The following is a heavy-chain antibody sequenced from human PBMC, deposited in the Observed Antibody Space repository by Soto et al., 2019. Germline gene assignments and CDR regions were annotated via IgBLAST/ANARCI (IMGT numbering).Heavy chain of an antibody. D-gene: IGHD6-13*01. V-gene: IGHV1-18*01. CDR3: ARSAAAGTDNWFDP. Sequence: GASVKVSCKASGYTFTGYGISWVRQAPGQGLEWMGWISAYNGNTNYAQKLQGRVTMTTDTSTSTAYMELRSLRSDDTAVYYCARSAAAGTDNWFDPWGQGTLVTVSS. J-gene: IGHJ5*02. CDR2: ISAYNGNT. CDR1: GYTFTGYG.